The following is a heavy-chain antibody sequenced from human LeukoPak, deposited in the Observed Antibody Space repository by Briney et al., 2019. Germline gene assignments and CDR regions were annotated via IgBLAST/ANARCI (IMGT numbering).Heavy chain of an antibody. CDR2: ISSNGGGT. Sequence: PGGSLRLSCAASGFTFSSYAMHWVRQAPGKGLEYVSAISSNGGGTYYANSVKGRFTISRDNSKNTLYLQMGSLRAEDMAVYYCARARLGELSLYDYWGQGTLVTVSS. CDR3: ARARLGELSLYDY. V-gene: IGHV3-64*01. D-gene: IGHD3-16*02. J-gene: IGHJ4*02. CDR1: GFTFSSYA.